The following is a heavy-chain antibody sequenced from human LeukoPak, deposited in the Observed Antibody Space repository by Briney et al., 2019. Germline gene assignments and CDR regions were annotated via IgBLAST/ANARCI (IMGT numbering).Heavy chain of an antibody. CDR3: ARVAGDLLDY. CDR1: GFTFDDYA. J-gene: IGHJ4*02. V-gene: IGHV3-9*01. Sequence: GGSLRLSCAASGFTFDDYAMHWVRQAPGKGLEWVSGISWNSGSIGYADSVKGRFTISRDNAKSSLYLQMNSLRAEDTAVYYCARVAGDLLDYWGQGTLVTVSS. CDR2: ISWNSGSI. D-gene: IGHD4-17*01.